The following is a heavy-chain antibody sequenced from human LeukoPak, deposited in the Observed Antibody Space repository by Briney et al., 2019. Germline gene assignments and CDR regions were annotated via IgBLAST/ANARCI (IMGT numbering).Heavy chain of an antibody. D-gene: IGHD3-22*01. Sequence: PGGSLRLSCAASGLTVSSNYMSWVRQAPGKGLGWVSVIYSGGSTYYADSVKGRFTISRDNSKNTLYLQMNSLRAEDTAVYYCARGGPHYYDSSGYAFDIWGQGTMVTVSS. CDR1: GLTVSSNY. J-gene: IGHJ3*02. V-gene: IGHV3-66*02. CDR3: ARGGPHYYDSSGYAFDI. CDR2: IYSGGST.